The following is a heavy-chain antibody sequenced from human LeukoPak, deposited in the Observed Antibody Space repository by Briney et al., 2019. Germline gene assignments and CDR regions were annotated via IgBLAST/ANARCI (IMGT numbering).Heavy chain of an antibody. CDR2: MKQDGSEK. CDR3: ARERELDS. CDR1: GFTFSSYC. D-gene: IGHD5-24*01. J-gene: IGHJ5*01. Sequence: PGXSLRLSCAASGFTFSSYCMSWLRQAPGKGLELVANMKQDGSEKYYVDSVKGRFTISRDSAKNSLYLQMSSLRAEDTAVYYCARERELDSWGQGTLVTVSS. V-gene: IGHV3-7*01.